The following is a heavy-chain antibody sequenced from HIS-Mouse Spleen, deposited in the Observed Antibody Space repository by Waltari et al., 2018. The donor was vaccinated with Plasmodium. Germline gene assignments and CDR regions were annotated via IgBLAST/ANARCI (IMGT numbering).Heavy chain of an antibody. J-gene: IGHJ4*02. CDR1: GGSISSSSYY. Sequence: QLQLQESGPGLVKPSETLSLTCTVSGGSISSSSYYWGWIRQPPGKGLGWIGSIYYSGVTYYNPSLKSRVTISVDTSKNQFSLKLSSVTAADTAVYYCARRGGSYYYFDYWGQGTLVTVSS. CDR3: ARRGGSYYYFDY. D-gene: IGHD1-26*01. CDR2: IYYSGVT. V-gene: IGHV4-39*01.